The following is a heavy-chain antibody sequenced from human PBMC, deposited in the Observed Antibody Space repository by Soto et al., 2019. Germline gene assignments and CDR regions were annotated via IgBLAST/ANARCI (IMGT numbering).Heavy chain of an antibody. Sequence: GGSLRLSCAASGFTFSSYAMHWVRQAPGKGLEWVAVISYDGSNKYHADSVKGRFTISRDNSKNTLYLQMNSLRAEDTAVYYCARDSSSWYWYYYGMDVWGQGTTVTVS. CDR3: ARDSSSWYWYYYGMDV. V-gene: IGHV3-30-3*01. CDR2: ISYDGSNK. D-gene: IGHD6-13*01. CDR1: GFTFSSYA. J-gene: IGHJ6*02.